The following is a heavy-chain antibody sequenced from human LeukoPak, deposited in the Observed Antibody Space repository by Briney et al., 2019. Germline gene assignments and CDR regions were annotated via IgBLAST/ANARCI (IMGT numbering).Heavy chain of an antibody. CDR2: IYYSGST. CDR3: ARGTAAAGTTLDY. J-gene: IGHJ4*02. V-gene: IGHV4-38-2*02. Sequence: SETLSLTCTVSGYSISSGYYWGWIRQPPGKGLEWIGSIYYSGSTYYNPSLKSRVTISVDKSKNQFSLKLSSVTAADTAVYYCARGTAAAGTTLDYWGQGTLVTVSS. CDR1: GYSISSGYY. D-gene: IGHD6-13*01.